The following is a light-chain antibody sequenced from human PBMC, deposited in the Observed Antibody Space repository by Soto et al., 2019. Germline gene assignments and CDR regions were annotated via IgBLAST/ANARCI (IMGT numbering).Light chain of an antibody. CDR2: EVS. J-gene: IGLJ1*01. V-gene: IGLV2-23*02. CDR1: SSDVGSYNL. Sequence: QSALTQPASVSGSPGQSITISCTETSSDVGSYNLVSWYQHHPGKAPKLIIYEVSKRPSGVSNGFSGSKSGNTASLTISGLQAEDEADYYCCSYARSRTSYVFGTWTQLTVL. CDR3: CSYARSRTSYV.